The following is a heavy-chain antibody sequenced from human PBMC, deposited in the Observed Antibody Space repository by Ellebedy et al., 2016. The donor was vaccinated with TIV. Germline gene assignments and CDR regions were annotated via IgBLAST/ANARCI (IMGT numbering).Heavy chain of an antibody. CDR2: IYLRGST. J-gene: IGHJ4*02. CDR1: GGSISSSNW. V-gene: IGHV4-4*02. Sequence: MPSETLSLTCAVSGGSISSSNWWGWARQSPGQGLEWIGQIYLRGSTTYNPSLKSRVTISVDQSKNQLSLKLNSATAADTAVYYCARNGGYFLDSWGQGTLVTVSS. CDR3: ARNGGYFLDS. D-gene: IGHD4-17*01.